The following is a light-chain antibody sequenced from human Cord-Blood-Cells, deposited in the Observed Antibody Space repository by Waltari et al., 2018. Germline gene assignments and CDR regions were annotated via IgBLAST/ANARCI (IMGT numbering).Light chain of an antibody. V-gene: IGKV1-33*01. CDR1: QDISNY. CDR2: DAS. J-gene: IGKJ4*01. Sequence: DIQMTQSPSSLSASVGDRVTITCQASQDISNYLNWYQQKPGKAPKLLIYDASNLETGVPSRLGGSGSGTDFTFTISSLQPEDIATYYCQQYDNLPPLTFGGGTKVEIK. CDR3: QQYDNLPPLT.